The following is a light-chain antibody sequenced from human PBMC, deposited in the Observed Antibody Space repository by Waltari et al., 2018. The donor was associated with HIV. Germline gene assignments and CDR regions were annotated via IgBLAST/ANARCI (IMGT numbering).Light chain of an antibody. J-gene: IGKJ2*01. CDR2: KVS. V-gene: IGKV2-30*01. CDR3: MQVRYWPHT. CDR1: QSLRYSDGHHS. Sequence: EVLMTQFPLSLAVTVGHTASISCRYNQSLRYSDGHHSLFWFQLRPGQSPRRLIYKVSNRDSGVPGRFSGSGADSEFRLSINRVEAEDAGLYFCMQVRYWPHTFGPGTKLQV.